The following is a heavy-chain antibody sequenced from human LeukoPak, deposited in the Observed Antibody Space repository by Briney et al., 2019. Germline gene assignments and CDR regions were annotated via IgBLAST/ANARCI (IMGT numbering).Heavy chain of an antibody. J-gene: IGHJ4*02. CDR2: INPNSGGT. Sequence: ASVKGSCKASGYTFTGYYMHWGRQAPGQGLEWMGWINPNSGGTNYAQKFQGRVTMTRDTSISTAYMELSRLRSDDTAVYYCARGNSGYDKSFDYWGQGTLVTVSS. V-gene: IGHV1-2*02. D-gene: IGHD5-12*01. CDR3: ARGNSGYDKSFDY. CDR1: GYTFTGYY.